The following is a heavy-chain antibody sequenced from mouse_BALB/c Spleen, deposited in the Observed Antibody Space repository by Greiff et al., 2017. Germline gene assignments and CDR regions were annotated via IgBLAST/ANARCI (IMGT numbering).Heavy chain of an antibody. D-gene: IGHD2-14*01. CDR3: ARCRYDYYFDY. CDR2: ILTGSGST. CDR1: GYTFSSYW. V-gene: IGHV1-9*01. J-gene: IGHJ2*01. Sequence: LEESGAELMKPGASVKISCKATGYTFSSYWIEWVKQRPGHGLEWIGEILTGSGSTNYNEKFKGKATFTADTSSNTAYMQLSSLTSEDSAVYYCARCRYDYYFDYWGQGTTLTVSS.